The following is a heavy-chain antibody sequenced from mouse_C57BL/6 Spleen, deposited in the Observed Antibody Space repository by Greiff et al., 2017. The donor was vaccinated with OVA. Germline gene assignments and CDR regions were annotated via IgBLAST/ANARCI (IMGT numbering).Heavy chain of an antibody. D-gene: IGHD2-1*01. CDR3: ARFPYGNYPFAY. J-gene: IGHJ3*01. CDR2: IYPGDGDT. CDR1: GYAFSSYW. V-gene: IGHV1-80*01. Sequence: QVQLKQSGAELVKPGASVKISCKASGYAFSSYWMNWVKQRPGKGLEWIGQIYPGDGDTNYNGKFKGKATLTADKSSSTAYMQLSSLTSEDSAVYFCARFPYGNYPFAYWGQGTLVTVSA.